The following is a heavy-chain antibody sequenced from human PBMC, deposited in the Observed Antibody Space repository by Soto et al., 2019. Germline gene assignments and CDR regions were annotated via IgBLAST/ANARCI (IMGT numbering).Heavy chain of an antibody. J-gene: IGHJ4*02. CDR2: IYHSGST. CDR3: ARDLGWGGDY. CDR1: GGSISSGGYS. V-gene: IGHV4-30-2*01. Sequence: LCGGSISSGGYSWSWIRQPPGKGLEWIGYIYHSGSTYYNPSLKSRVTISVDRSKNQFSLKLSSVTAADMAVYYCARDLGWGGDYWGQGTLVTVSS. D-gene: IGHD2-2*03.